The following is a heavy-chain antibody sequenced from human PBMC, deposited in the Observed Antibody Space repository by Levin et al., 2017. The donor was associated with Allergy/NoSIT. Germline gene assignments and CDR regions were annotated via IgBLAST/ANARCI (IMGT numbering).Heavy chain of an antibody. D-gene: IGHD6-19*01. CDR3: ATQNAPSSGWYWIPFDY. Sequence: GGSLRLSCAASGFTFSSYWMSWVRQAPGKGLEWVANIKQDGSEKYYVDSVKGRFTISRDNAKNSLYLQMNSLRAEDTAVYYCATQNAPSSGWYWIPFDYWGQGTLVTVSS. CDR2: IKQDGSEK. CDR1: GFTFSSYW. V-gene: IGHV3-7*01. J-gene: IGHJ4*02.